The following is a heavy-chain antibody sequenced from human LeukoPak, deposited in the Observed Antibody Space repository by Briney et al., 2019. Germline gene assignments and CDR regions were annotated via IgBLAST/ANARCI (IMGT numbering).Heavy chain of an antibody. J-gene: IGHJ4*02. D-gene: IGHD3-3*01. CDR1: GGSFSGYY. CDR2: INHSGST. Sequence: KPSETLSLTCAVYGGSFSGYYWSWIRQPPGKGLEWIGEINHSGSTNYNPSLKSRVTISVDTSKNQFSLKPSSVTAADTAVYYCARVGFWSGYSSGYWGQGALVTVSS. CDR3: ARVGFWSGYSSGY. V-gene: IGHV4-34*01.